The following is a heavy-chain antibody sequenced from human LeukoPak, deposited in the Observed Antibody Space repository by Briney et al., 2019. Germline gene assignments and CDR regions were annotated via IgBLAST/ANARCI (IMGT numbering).Heavy chain of an antibody. CDR3: ARAHIDYDILTNDAFDI. J-gene: IGHJ3*02. CDR1: GDSISYYY. V-gene: IGHV4-59*01. D-gene: IGHD3-9*01. CDR2: IHSIGST. Sequence: SETLSLTCTVSGDSISYYYWSWIRQPPGKGLEWIGYIHSIGSTNYSPSLKSRVTISVDTSKNQFSLKLSSVTAADTAVYYCARAHIDYDILTNDAFDIWGQGTMVTVSS.